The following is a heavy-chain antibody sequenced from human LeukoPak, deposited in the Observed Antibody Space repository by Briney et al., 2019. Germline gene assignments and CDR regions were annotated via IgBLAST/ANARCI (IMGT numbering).Heavy chain of an antibody. V-gene: IGHV3-73*01. Sequence: GGSLRLSCAASEFPFSGSALPWVRQASGKGLEWVGRIRSTVNDYATAYAASVKGRFTISRDDSKNTAYLQMNYLKAEDTAVYYCTGTHFHDYSGYSQFDYWGQGTLVTVSS. CDR2: IRSTVNDYAT. D-gene: IGHD3-22*01. CDR1: EFPFSGSA. J-gene: IGHJ4*02. CDR3: TGTHFHDYSGYSQFDY.